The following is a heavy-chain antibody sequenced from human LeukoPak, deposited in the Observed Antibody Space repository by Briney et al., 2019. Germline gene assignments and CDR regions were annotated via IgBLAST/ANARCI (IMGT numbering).Heavy chain of an antibody. D-gene: IGHD1-26*01. CDR1: GGSFSSHY. CDR3: ARGGGEGSYDGPFDP. Sequence: KSSETLSLTCGVSGGSFSSHYWTWIRQPPGKGLEWIGEINPRGSTNYNASLESRVTVSADTSRNHLSLSLTSVTAADTAVYYCARGGGEGSYDGPFDPWGQGTLVTVSS. V-gene: IGHV4-34*01. CDR2: INPRGST. J-gene: IGHJ5*02.